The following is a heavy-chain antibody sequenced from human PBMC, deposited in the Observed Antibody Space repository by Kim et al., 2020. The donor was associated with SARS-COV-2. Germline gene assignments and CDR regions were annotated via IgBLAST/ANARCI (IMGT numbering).Heavy chain of an antibody. V-gene: IGHV3-33*01. Sequence: YAAPVKGRFTLSRDNSKNTLYLQMNSLRAEDTAVYYCARDSLGELSYFDYWGQGTLVTVSS. D-gene: IGHD3-16*02. J-gene: IGHJ4*02. CDR3: ARDSLGELSYFDY.